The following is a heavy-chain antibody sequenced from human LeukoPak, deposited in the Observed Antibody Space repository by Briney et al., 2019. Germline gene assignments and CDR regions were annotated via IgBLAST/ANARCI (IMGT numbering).Heavy chain of an antibody. Sequence: PGGSLRLSCAASGFTLSSYAMSWVRQAPGKGLEWVSAISGSGGSTYYADSVKGRFTISRDNSKNTLYLQMNSLRAEDTAVYYCAKYNVLRFLEWYTNWFDPWGQGTLVTVSS. CDR1: GFTLSSYA. CDR2: ISGSGGST. CDR3: AKYNVLRFLEWYTNWFDP. J-gene: IGHJ5*02. D-gene: IGHD3-3*01. V-gene: IGHV3-23*01.